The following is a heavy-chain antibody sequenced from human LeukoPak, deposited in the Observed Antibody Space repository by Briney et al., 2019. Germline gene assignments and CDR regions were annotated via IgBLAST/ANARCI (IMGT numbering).Heavy chain of an antibody. CDR3: ARDSSSYYFDY. CDR2: IYTGGTT. CDR1: GFTVTSNH. J-gene: IGHJ4*02. Sequence: GGSLRLSCAASGFTVTSNHMNWVRQAPGKGLEWASIIYTGGTTHYADSLKDRFTISRDDSKNTLYLQMNSLRAEDTAVYYCARDSSSYYFDYWGQGTLVTVSS. D-gene: IGHD6-6*01. V-gene: IGHV3-66*01.